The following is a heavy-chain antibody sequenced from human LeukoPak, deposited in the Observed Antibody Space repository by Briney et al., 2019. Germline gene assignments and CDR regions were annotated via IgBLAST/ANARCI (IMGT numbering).Heavy chain of an antibody. V-gene: IGHV3-23*01. J-gene: IGHJ4*02. CDR2: ISGSGGST. CDR3: AKDTTVTTNYYFDY. D-gene: IGHD4-17*01. CDR1: GFTFSSYA. Sequence: GGSLRLSCAASGFTFSSYAMSWVRQAPGKGLEWVSAISGSGGSTYYADSVKGRFTISRDNSKNTLYLQMNSLRAEDTAVYCCAKDTTVTTNYYFDYWGQGTLVTVSS.